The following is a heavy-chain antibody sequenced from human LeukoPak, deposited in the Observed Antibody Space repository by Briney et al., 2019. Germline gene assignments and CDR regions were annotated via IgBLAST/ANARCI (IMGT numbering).Heavy chain of an antibody. CDR3: VREDDVKVPAHRGDWFDP. CDR1: GFTFNNYW. V-gene: IGHV3-7*01. Sequence: TGGFLRLSCVVSGFTFNNYWMSWVRQAPGKGLEWVANIKRDGSEKNYVDSVKGRFTISRDNAKNSLYLQMNSLRAEDTAVYYCVREDDVKVPAHRGDWFDPWGQGTLVTVSS. J-gene: IGHJ5*02. D-gene: IGHD2-2*01. CDR2: IKRDGSEK.